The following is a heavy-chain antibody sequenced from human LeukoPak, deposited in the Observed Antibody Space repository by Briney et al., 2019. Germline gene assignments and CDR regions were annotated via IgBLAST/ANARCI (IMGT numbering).Heavy chain of an antibody. CDR2: INAGNGNT. CDR1: GYTFSSYA. Sequence: GGSLRLSCAASGYTFSSYAMHWVRQAPGQRLEWMGWINAGNGNTKYSQKFQGRVTITRDTSASTAYMELSSLRSEDRAVYYCARARVLYDSSGYYPWGQGTLVTVSS. D-gene: IGHD3-22*01. V-gene: IGHV1-3*01. CDR3: ARARVLYDSSGYYP. J-gene: IGHJ5*02.